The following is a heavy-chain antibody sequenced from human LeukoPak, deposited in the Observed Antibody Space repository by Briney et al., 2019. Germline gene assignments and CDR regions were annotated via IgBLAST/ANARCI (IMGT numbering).Heavy chain of an antibody. D-gene: IGHD1-26*01. J-gene: IGHJ4*02. CDR2: INHCGSN. CDR3: ARGRVKWELPGRWYFDY. CDR1: GGSFSGYY. V-gene: IGHV4-34*01. Sequence: SETLSLTCAVYGGSFSGYYWSWIRQPPGKGLEWIGEINHCGSNNYNPSLKSRVTISVDTSKNQFSLKLSSVTAADTAVYYCARGRVKWELPGRWYFDYWGQGTLVTVSS.